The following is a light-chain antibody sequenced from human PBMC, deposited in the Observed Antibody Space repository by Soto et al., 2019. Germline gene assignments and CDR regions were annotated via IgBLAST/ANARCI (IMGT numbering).Light chain of an antibody. Sequence: QPVLTQPASVSGSPRQSITISCTGASSDVGGYTYVSWYQQHPGKAPKLIIYEVNNRPSGVSLRFSGSKSGNTASLTISGLQAEDEADYYCSSYTSSSTLYVFGTGTKLTVL. CDR1: SSDVGGYTY. CDR2: EVN. J-gene: IGLJ1*01. V-gene: IGLV2-14*01. CDR3: SSYTSSSTLYV.